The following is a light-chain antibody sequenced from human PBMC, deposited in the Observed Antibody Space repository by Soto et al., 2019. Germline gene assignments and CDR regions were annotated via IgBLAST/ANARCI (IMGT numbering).Light chain of an antibody. J-gene: IGKJ1*01. Sequence: DIQMTQSPSTLSASVGDRVTITCRASQSISSWLAWYQQKPGKAPKLLIYKESSLESGVPSRFSGSGSGTEFTLTISILQPDDFATYYCQQYNSYLTFGQGTKVEIK. CDR3: QQYNSYLT. CDR1: QSISSW. CDR2: KES. V-gene: IGKV1-5*03.